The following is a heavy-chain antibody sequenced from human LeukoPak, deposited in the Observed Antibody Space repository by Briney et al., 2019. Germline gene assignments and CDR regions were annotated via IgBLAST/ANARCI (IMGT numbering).Heavy chain of an antibody. CDR1: DYTFSNYG. CDR2: ISTSNGAI. Sequence: ASVKVSCKTSDYTFSNYGISWVRQAPGQGLEWMGWISTSNGAISYAQNFRDRVTMTTDTSTSTAYMELRSLRSDDTAVYYCARDLNTPRWFDSWGQGTLVTVSS. V-gene: IGHV1-18*01. CDR3: ARDLNTPRWFDS. J-gene: IGHJ5*01.